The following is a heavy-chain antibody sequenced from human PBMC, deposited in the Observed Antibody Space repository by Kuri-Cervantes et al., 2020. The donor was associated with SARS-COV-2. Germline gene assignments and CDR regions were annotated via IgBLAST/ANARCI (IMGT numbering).Heavy chain of an antibody. V-gene: IGHV3-21*01. Sequence: GESLKISCAASGFTFSSYSMNWVRQAPGKGLEWVSSISSSSSYIYYADSVKGRFTISRDNAKNSLYLQMNSLRAEDTAVYYCAKPGVVRSAFDYWGQGTLVTVSS. D-gene: IGHD3-3*01. CDR3: AKPGVVRSAFDY. J-gene: IGHJ4*02. CDR2: ISSSSSYI. CDR1: GFTFSSYS.